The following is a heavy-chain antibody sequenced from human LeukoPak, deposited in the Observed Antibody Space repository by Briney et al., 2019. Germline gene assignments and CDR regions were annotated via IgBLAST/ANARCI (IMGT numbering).Heavy chain of an antibody. D-gene: IGHD2-2*01. CDR2: INHSGST. CDR3: ARGLPAARRGAFDI. V-gene: IGHV4-34*01. CDR1: GGSFSGYY. J-gene: IGHJ3*02. Sequence: SGTLSLTCAVYGGSFSGYYWSWIRQPPGKGLEWIGEINHSGSTNYNPSLKSRVTISVDTSKNQFSLKLSSVTAADTAVYYCARGLPAARRGAFDIWGQGTMVTVSS.